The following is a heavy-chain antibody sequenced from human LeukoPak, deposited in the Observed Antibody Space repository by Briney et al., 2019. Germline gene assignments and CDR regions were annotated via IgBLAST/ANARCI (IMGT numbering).Heavy chain of an antibody. V-gene: IGHV4-34*01. CDR1: GESFSAYF. D-gene: IGHD2-15*01. CDR2: INHRGSS. Sequence: SETLSLTCAVYGESFSAYFWNWIRQAPGKPLEYIGEINHRGSSHYSPSLKTRVTPSVDTSKNQFSLKLTSVTAADTAVYFCARGSSFDGYCSAGACDAGYYDSWGQGTPVTASS. J-gene: IGHJ4*02. CDR3: ARGSSFDGYCSAGACDAGYYDS.